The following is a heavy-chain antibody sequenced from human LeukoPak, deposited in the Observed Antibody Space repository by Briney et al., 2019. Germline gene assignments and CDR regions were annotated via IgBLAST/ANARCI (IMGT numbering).Heavy chain of an antibody. D-gene: IGHD3-10*01. CDR3: ARGGYYGSGNDFRFDP. CDR2: IHYTGST. Sequence: SETLSLTCTVSGGSISSSSYYWSWIRQSPGKGLECIGYIHYTGSTNYNPSLKSRVTISVETSKNQFSLKLKSVTAADTAVYYCARGGYYGSGNDFRFDPWGQGTLVTVSS. CDR1: GGSISSSSYY. J-gene: IGHJ5*02. V-gene: IGHV4-61*01.